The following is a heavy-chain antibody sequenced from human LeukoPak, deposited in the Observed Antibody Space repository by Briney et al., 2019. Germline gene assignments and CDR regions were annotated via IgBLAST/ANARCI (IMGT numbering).Heavy chain of an antibody. Sequence: SETLSLTCTVSGCSISSYYWSWIRQPPGKGLEWIGYIYYSGSTNYNPSLKSRVTISVDTSKNQFSLKLSSVTAADTAVYYCARGKTYYDFWSGYYTPFLDYWGQGTLVTVSS. J-gene: IGHJ4*02. CDR2: IYYSGST. V-gene: IGHV4-59*01. CDR3: ARGKTYYDFWSGYYTPFLDY. CDR1: GCSISSYY. D-gene: IGHD3-3*01.